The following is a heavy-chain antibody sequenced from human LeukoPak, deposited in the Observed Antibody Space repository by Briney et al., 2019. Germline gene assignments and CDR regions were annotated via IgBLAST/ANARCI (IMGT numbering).Heavy chain of an antibody. Sequence: ASVKVSCKSSGYXFTAYYIHWVRQAPGQGLEWMGWINPTSGSTNYAQTFQGRVTLTSDTSITTAYMELSRLKSDDTAVYYCAGGNLSGDHDFWGQGTLVTVSS. CDR2: INPTSGST. V-gene: IGHV1-2*02. CDR3: AGGNLSGDHDF. D-gene: IGHD1-26*01. CDR1: GYXFTAYY. J-gene: IGHJ4*02.